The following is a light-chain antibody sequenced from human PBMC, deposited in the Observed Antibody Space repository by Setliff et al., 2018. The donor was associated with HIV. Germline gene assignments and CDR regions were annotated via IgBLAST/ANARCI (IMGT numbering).Light chain of an antibody. CDR1: SXXIGSNT. Sequence: QSVLTQPPSASGTPGQRVTISCSGSSXXIGSNTVNWYQQLPGTAPKLLIYNNNQRPSGVPDRFSGSKSGTSASLAISGLQSEDEADYYCAAWHDSLNGYVFGAGTKVTVL. V-gene: IGLV1-44*01. J-gene: IGLJ1*01. CDR2: NNN. CDR3: AAWHDSLNGYV.